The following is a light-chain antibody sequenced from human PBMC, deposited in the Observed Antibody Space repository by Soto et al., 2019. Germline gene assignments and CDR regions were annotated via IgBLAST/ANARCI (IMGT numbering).Light chain of an antibody. Sequence: EIVLTQSPDTLSLSPGERATLSCRASQTVTSSYLAWYQQKPGQAPRLLIYGASSRATGIPDRFSGSGSGTDFTLTISRLEPEDFAVYYCQQYGSSPITFGQGTRLEIK. V-gene: IGKV3-20*01. CDR2: GAS. CDR3: QQYGSSPIT. J-gene: IGKJ5*01. CDR1: QTVTSSY.